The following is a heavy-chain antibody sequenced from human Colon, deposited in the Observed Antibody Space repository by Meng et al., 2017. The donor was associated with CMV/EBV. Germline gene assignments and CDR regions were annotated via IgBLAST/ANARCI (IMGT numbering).Heavy chain of an antibody. J-gene: IGHJ4*02. Sequence: GGSLRLSCAASGIIFNTHGIHWLRQAPGKGLEWVAFMWLDGTERYNEKIVKGRFTGSRDKSKNTVFLQLSGLRVEDTAVYYCVGHEGGPREGVRLVWGQGTLVTVSS. CDR1: GIIFNTHG. CDR3: VGHEGGPREGVRLV. D-gene: IGHD3-10*01. V-gene: IGHV3-30*02. CDR2: MWLDGTER.